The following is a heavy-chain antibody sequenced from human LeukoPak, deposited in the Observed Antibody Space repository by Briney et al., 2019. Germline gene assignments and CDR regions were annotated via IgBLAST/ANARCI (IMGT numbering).Heavy chain of an antibody. CDR3: ARWSNWVFDY. D-gene: IGHD1-1*01. Sequence: SETLSLTCTVSGGSISSSSYYWGWIRQPPGKGLEWIGYIYSIGSTNYNPSLKSRVTISVDTSKNHFSLKLSSVTAADTAVYCCARWSNWVFDYWGQGTLVTVSS. J-gene: IGHJ4*02. CDR2: IYSIGST. CDR1: GGSISSSSYY. V-gene: IGHV4-61*03.